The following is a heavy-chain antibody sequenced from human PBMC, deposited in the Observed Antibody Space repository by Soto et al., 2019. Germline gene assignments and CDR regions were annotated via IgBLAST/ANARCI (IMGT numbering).Heavy chain of an antibody. Sequence: QEQLVQSGPEVKKPGSSVTVSCKASAGTFNNYAICWVRQAPGQGLEWMGGTIPVFSTSRYAQRFQGRVNINADKSTSTVYMEVSNLKSEDTALYYCARAAGRPYYFCGMDVWGQGTMVTVSS. CDR3: ARAAGRPYYFCGMDV. D-gene: IGHD3-10*01. J-gene: IGHJ6*02. V-gene: IGHV1-69*06. CDR1: AGTFNNYA. CDR2: TIPVFSTS.